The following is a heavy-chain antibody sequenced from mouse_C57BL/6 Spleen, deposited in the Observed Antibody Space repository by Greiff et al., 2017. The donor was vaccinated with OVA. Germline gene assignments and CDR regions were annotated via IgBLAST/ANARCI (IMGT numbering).Heavy chain of an antibody. J-gene: IGHJ1*03. CDR1: GYTFTDYE. Sequence: QVQLQQSGAELVRPGASVTLSCKASGYTFTDYEMHWVKQTPVHGLEWIGAIDPETGGTAYNQKFKGKAILTADKSSSTAYMELRSLTSEDSAVYYCTEGRSDWYFDVWGTGTTVTVSS. CDR3: TEGRSDWYFDV. D-gene: IGHD1-1*01. V-gene: IGHV1-15*01. CDR2: IDPETGGT.